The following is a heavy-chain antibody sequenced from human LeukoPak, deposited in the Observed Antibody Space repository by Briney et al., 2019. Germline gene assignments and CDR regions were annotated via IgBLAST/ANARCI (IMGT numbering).Heavy chain of an antibody. CDR1: GGSISSYY. V-gene: IGHV4-59*01. CDR3: ASGSAVAAAGDY. Sequence: SETLSLTCTVSGGSISSYYWSWIRQPPGKGLEWIGYIYYSGTTNYNPSLKSRVTISVDTSKNQFSLKLSSVTAADTAVYYCASGSAVAAAGDYWGQGTLVTVSS. CDR2: IYYSGTT. J-gene: IGHJ4*02. D-gene: IGHD6-13*01.